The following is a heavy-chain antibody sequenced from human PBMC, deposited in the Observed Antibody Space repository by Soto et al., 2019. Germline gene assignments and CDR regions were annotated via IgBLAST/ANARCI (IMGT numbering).Heavy chain of an antibody. D-gene: IGHD1-26*01. CDR1: GGSFSGYY. Sequence: SETLSLTCAVYGGSFSGYYWSWIRQPPGKGLEWIGEINHSGSTNYNPSLKSRVTISVDTSKNQFSLKLSSVTAADTAVYYCASPLLDNWFDPWGQGTLVTVSS. V-gene: IGHV4-34*01. CDR3: ASPLLDNWFDP. J-gene: IGHJ5*02. CDR2: INHSGST.